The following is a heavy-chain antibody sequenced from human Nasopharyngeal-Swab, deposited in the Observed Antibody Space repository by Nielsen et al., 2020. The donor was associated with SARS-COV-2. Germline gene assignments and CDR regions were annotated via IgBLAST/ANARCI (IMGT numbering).Heavy chain of an antibody. D-gene: IGHD5-12*01. CDR1: GYTFTGYY. CDR2: INPNSGGT. V-gene: IGHV1-2*06. Sequence: ASVKVSCKASGYTFTGYYMHWVRQAPGQGLEWMGRINPNSGGTNYAQKFQGRVTMTRDTSISTAYMELSRLRSDDTAVYYCARVVATIFNYYYYGMDVWGQGTTVTVSS. CDR3: ARVVATIFNYYYYGMDV. J-gene: IGHJ6*02.